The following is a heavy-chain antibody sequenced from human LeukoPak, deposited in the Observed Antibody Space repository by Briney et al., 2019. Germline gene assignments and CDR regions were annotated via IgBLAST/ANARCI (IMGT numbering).Heavy chain of an antibody. V-gene: IGHV1-69*13. CDR2: IIPIFGTA. J-gene: IGHJ4*02. D-gene: IGHD2-15*01. CDR1: GGTFSSYA. CDR3: AREDRYCSGGSCYGFDY. Sequence: SVKVSCKASGGTFSSYAISWVRQAPGQGLEWMGGIIPIFGTANYAQKFQGRVTITADESTSTAYMELSSLRSEDTAVYYCAREDRYCSGGSCYGFDYWGQGTLVTVSS.